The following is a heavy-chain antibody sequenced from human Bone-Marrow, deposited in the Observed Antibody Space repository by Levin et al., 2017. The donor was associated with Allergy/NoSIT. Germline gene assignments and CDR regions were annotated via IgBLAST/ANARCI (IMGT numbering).Heavy chain of an antibody. J-gene: IGHJ6*02. V-gene: IGHV4-30-2*01. CDR3: ASAPGYCSTASCYMVYGMDV. CDR2: IYHSGST. D-gene: IGHD2-2*02. Sequence: SQTLSLTCAVSGGSISSGDYSWNWLRQPPGKGLEWIGYIYHSGSTYYNPSLKSRVTISVDRSKNQFSLKLSSVTAADTAVYYCASAPGYCSTASCYMVYGMDVWGQGTTVTVSS. CDR1: GGSISSGDYS.